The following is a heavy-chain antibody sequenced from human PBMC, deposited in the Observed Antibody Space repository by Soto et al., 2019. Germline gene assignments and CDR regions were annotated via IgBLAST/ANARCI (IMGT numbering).Heavy chain of an antibody. V-gene: IGHV2-5*02. CDR2: IYWDDDK. CDR3: AHTSYYYDSSGYYFDY. Sequence: SGPTLVNPTQTLTLTCTFSGFSLSTSGVGVVWIRQPPGKALEWLALIYWDDDKRYSPSLKSRLTITKDTSKNQVVLTMTNMDPVDTATYYCAHTSYYYDSSGYYFDYWGQGTLVTVSS. D-gene: IGHD3-22*01. J-gene: IGHJ4*02. CDR1: GFSLSTSGVG.